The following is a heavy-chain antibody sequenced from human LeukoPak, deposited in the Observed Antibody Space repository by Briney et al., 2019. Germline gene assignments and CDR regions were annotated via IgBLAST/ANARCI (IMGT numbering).Heavy chain of an antibody. J-gene: IGHJ4*02. CDR3: ARDPGTVTGPFDY. CDR1: GGTFSSYA. CDR2: IIPILGIA. Sequence: ASVKVSCKASGGTFSSYAISWVRQAPGQGLEWMGRIIPILGIANYAQKFQGRVTITADKSTSTAYMELSSLRSEDTAVYYCARDPGTVTGPFDYWGQGTLVTVSS. D-gene: IGHD4-17*01. V-gene: IGHV1-69*04.